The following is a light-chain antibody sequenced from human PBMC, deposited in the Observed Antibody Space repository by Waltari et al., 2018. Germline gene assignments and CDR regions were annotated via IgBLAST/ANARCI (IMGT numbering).Light chain of an antibody. CDR2: DAS. V-gene: IGKV1-39*01. CDR1: QTISPY. CDR3: QQSYGPPPIT. Sequence: DIQMTQSPSSLSASVGDRVTITCRASQTISPYLNWYQQKPGKAPKLLIYDASNLQGGVPSRFSGSGSGTDFTLTISSLQPEDSATYYCQQSYGPPPITFGPGTKVAVK. J-gene: IGKJ3*01.